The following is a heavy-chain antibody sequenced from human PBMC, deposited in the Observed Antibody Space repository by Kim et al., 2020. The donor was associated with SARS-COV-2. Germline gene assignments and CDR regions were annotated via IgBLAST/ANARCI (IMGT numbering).Heavy chain of an antibody. V-gene: IGHV3-21*01. CDR3: ARGAYSRDSKYYYFALDV. D-gene: IGHD2-21*01. CDR1: GFTFNTYT. CDR2: ISSGSADI. J-gene: IGHJ6*02. Sequence: GGSLRLSCTASGFTFNTYTLNWVRQAPGKGLEWVSSISSGSADIYNADSVKGRFTISRDNARNSLYLQMNSLRAEDTAVYYCARGAYSRDSKYYYFALDVWGQGTTVTVSS.